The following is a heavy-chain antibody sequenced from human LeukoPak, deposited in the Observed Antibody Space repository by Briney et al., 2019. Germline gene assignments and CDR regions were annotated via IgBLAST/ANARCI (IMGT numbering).Heavy chain of an antibody. CDR1: GGSISSGDYY. CDR3: ASSSGSYGY. D-gene: IGHD1-26*01. J-gene: IGHJ4*02. CDR2: INHSGST. Sequence: SETLSLTCTVSGGSISSGDYYWSWIRQPPGKGLEWIGEINHSGSTNYNPSLKSRVTISVDTSKNQFSLKLSSVTAADTAVYYCASSSGSYGYWGQGTLVTVSS. V-gene: IGHV4-39*07.